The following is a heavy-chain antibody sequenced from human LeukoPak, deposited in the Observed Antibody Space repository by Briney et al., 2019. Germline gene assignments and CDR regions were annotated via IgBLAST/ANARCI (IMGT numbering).Heavy chain of an antibody. CDR1: GGSISSDDYY. Sequence: SQTLSLTCTVSGGSISSDDYYWSWIRQPPGKGLEWIGYIYHGGNTYYNPSLKSRVTISVDRSKNQFSLNLTSVTAADTAVYYCARAHDFWSGYYSAFDYWGQGTLVTVSS. CDR3: ARAHDFWSGYYSAFDY. V-gene: IGHV4-30-2*01. D-gene: IGHD3-3*01. CDR2: IYHGGNT. J-gene: IGHJ4*02.